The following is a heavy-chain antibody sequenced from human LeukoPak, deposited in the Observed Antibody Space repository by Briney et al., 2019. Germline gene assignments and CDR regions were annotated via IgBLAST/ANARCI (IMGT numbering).Heavy chain of an antibody. J-gene: IGHJ4*02. CDR2: ISYDGSNK. V-gene: IGHV3-30-3*01. D-gene: IGHD3-10*01. CDR1: GFSSSSYA. CDR3: ARDASYGSGSYIDY. Sequence: GGSLRLSCAAAGFSSSSYAIHWVRQAPGKGLEWVAVISYDGSNKYYADSVKGRFTISRDNSKNTLYLQMNSLRAEDTAVYYCARDASYGSGSYIDYWGQGTLVTVSS.